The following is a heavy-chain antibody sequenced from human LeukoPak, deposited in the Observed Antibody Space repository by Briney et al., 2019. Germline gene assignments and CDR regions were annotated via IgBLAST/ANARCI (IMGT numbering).Heavy chain of an antibody. Sequence: PGRSLRLSCAASGFTFDDYAMHWVRQAPGKGLEWVSGISWNSGSIGYADSVKGRFTISRDNAKNSLYLQINSLRAEDTALYYCAKDLVLSGYDLTFDYWGQGTLVTVSS. CDR2: ISWNSGSI. V-gene: IGHV3-9*01. CDR1: GFTFDDYA. CDR3: AKDLVLSGYDLTFDY. J-gene: IGHJ4*02. D-gene: IGHD5-12*01.